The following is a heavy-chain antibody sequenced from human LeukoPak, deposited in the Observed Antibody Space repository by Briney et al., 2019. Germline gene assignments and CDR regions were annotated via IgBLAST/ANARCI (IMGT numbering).Heavy chain of an antibody. CDR2: INPNSGGT. CDR3: ATNSYDYGWGSYRYGDY. CDR1: GYTFTDYY. D-gene: IGHD3-16*02. Sequence: ASVKVSCKASGYTFTDYYMHWVRQAPGQGLEWMGWINPNSGGTNYAQKFQGRVTMTRDTSISTAYMELSRLRSDDTAVYYCATNSYDYGWGSYRYGDYWGQGTLVTVSS. V-gene: IGHV1-2*02. J-gene: IGHJ4*02.